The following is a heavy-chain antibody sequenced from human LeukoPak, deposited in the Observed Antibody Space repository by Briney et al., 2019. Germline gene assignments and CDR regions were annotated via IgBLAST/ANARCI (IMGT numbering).Heavy chain of an antibody. CDR2: ITGSGGDT. CDR3: AKDGVGSSGPFSY. D-gene: IGHD6-19*01. Sequence: AGGSLRLSCAASGFTFSTYTMGWVRQAPGKGLEWVSAITGSGGDTYYADSVKGRFTISRDNSKNTLYLQMNSLRAEDTAVYYCAKDGVGSSGPFSYWGQGTLVTVSS. CDR1: GFTFSTYT. J-gene: IGHJ4*02. V-gene: IGHV3-23*01.